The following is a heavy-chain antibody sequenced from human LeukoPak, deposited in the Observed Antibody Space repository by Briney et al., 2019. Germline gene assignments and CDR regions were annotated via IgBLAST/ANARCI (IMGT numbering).Heavy chain of an antibody. CDR2: IYYSGST. CDR1: GGSISSSSYY. CDR3: ARQVRSSSWYLDY. V-gene: IGHV4-39*01. Sequence: SETLSLTCTVSGGSISSSSYYWGWIRQPPGKGLEWIGSIYYSGSTYYNPSLKSRVTISVDTSKNQFPLKLSSVTAADTAVYYCARQVRSSSWYLDYWGQGTLVTVSS. D-gene: IGHD6-13*01. J-gene: IGHJ4*02.